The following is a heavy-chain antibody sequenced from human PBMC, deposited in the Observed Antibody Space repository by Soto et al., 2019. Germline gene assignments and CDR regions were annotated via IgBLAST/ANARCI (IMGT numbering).Heavy chain of an antibody. V-gene: IGHV1-69*13. CDR2: IIPIFGTA. J-gene: IGHJ6*02. D-gene: IGHD1-26*01. Sequence: SVKVTCKASGGTFSSYAISWVRQAPGQGLEWMGGIIPIFGTANYAQKFQGRVTITADESTSTAYMELSSLRSEDTAVYYCARERGSYYYGMDVWGQGTTVTVSS. CDR1: GGTFSSYA. CDR3: ARERGSYYYGMDV.